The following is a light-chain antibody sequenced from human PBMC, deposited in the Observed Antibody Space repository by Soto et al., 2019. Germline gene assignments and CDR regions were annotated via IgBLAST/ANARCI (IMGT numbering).Light chain of an antibody. J-gene: IGKJ2*01. CDR1: QSISSN. V-gene: IGKV1-39*01. CDR2: AAS. Sequence: DIQMTQSASSLSASVGDRVTITCRASQSISSNLNWHQQKPGKAPKVLIYAASSLQSGVPSRFSGSGSGTDFTLTISSLQPEDFATYYCQQSYTILYTFGQGTKLEIK. CDR3: QQSYTILYT.